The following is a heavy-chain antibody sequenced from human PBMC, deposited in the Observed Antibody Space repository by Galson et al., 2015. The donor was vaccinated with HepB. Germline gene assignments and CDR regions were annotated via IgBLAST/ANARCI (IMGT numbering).Heavy chain of an antibody. J-gene: IGHJ4*02. Sequence: SLRLSCAASGFTFSSYAMSWVRQAPGKGLEWVSAISGSGGSTYYADSVKGRFTFSRDNSKNTLYLQMNSLRAEDTAVYYCAKEGILTGYYRPYYFDYWGQGTLVTVSS. CDR2: ISGSGGST. V-gene: IGHV3-23*01. CDR3: AKEGILTGYYRPYYFDY. CDR1: GFTFSSYA. D-gene: IGHD3-9*01.